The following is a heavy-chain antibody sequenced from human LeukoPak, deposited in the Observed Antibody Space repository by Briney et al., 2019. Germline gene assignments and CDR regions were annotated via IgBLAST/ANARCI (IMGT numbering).Heavy chain of an antibody. CDR1: GFTFSSYS. Sequence: GGSLRLSCAASGFTFSSYSMDWVRQAPGKGLEWVSFISSSGSTIYYADSVKGRFTISRDNAKNSLYLQMNSLRAEDTAVYYCARGSGSYYDPSDYWGQGTLVTVSS. V-gene: IGHV3-48*04. D-gene: IGHD1-26*01. J-gene: IGHJ4*02. CDR3: ARGSGSYYDPSDY. CDR2: ISSSGSTI.